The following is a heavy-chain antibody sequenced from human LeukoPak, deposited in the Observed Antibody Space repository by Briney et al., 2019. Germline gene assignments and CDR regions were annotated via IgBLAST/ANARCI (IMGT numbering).Heavy chain of an antibody. V-gene: IGHV4-4*07. J-gene: IGHJ4*02. Sequence: SSETLSLTCTVSGGSIISYYWSWIRQPAGKGLEWIGRIYTSGSTNYNPSLKSRVTISLDTSKNQFSLKLCSVTAADTAVYYCAGHHPRNTVDFWGQGTLVTVSS. CDR2: IYTSGST. D-gene: IGHD2/OR15-2a*01. CDR1: GGSIISYY. CDR3: AGHHPRNTVDF.